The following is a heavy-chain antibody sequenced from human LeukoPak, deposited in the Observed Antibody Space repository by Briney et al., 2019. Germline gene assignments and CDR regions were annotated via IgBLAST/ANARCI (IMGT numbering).Heavy chain of an antibody. J-gene: IGHJ6*02. V-gene: IGHV3-53*01. CDR3: ARSPRLVLDYYYGMDV. D-gene: IGHD6-19*01. CDR2: IYSGGST. Sequence: PGGSLRLSCAASGFTVSSNYISWVRQAPGKGLEWVSVIYSGGSTYYADSVKGRFTISRDNSKNTLYLQMNSLRAEDTAVYYCARSPRLVLDYYYGMDVWGQGTTVTVSS. CDR1: GFTVSSNY.